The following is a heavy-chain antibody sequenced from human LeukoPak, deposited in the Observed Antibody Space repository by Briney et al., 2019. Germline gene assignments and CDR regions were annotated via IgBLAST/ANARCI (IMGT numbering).Heavy chain of an antibody. CDR1: GFTFSSYG. Sequence: PGGSLRLSCAASGFTFSSYGMHWVRQAPGKGLEWVAFIRYDGSNKYYADSVKGRFTISRDNSKNTLYLQMNSLRAEDTAVFYCAKSRNSERYDILTGYYRPRYYYYYMDVWGKGTTVTISS. CDR2: IRYDGSNK. J-gene: IGHJ6*03. CDR3: AKSRNSERYDILTGYYRPRYYYYYMDV. D-gene: IGHD3-9*01. V-gene: IGHV3-30*02.